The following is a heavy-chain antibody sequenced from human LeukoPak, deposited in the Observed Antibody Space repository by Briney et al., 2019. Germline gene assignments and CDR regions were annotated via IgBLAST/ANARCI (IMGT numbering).Heavy chain of an antibody. V-gene: IGHV4-39*07. D-gene: IGHD3-10*01. CDR2: IYYSGST. CDR3: AREWDGTMVRGVINY. J-gene: IGHJ4*02. Sequence: PSEALSLTCTVSGGSISSSSYYWGWIRQPPGKGLEWIGSIYYSGSTYYNPSLKSRVTISVDTSKNQFSLKLSSVTAADTAVYYCAREWDGTMVRGVINYWGQGTLVTVSS. CDR1: GGSISSSSYY.